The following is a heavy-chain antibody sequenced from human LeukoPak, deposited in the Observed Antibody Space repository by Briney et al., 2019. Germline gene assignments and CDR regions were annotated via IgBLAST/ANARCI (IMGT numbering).Heavy chain of an antibody. J-gene: IGHJ4*02. Sequence: GGSLRLSYAASGFTFSSYSMNWVRQAPGKGPEWVSSISSSSSYIYYADSVKGRFTISRDNAKNSLYLQMNSLRAEDTAVYYCAREEMATIKVDYWGQGTLVTVSS. CDR2: ISSSSSYI. V-gene: IGHV3-21*01. CDR3: AREEMATIKVDY. CDR1: GFTFSSYS. D-gene: IGHD5-24*01.